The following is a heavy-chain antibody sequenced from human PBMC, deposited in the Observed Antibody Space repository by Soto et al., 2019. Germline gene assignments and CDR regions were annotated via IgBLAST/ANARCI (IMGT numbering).Heavy chain of an antibody. CDR2: ISSSSSYI. V-gene: IGHV3-21*01. CDR1: GFTFSSYS. D-gene: IGHD2-21*02. J-gene: IGHJ6*02. Sequence: EVQLVESGGGLVKPGGSLRLSCAASGFTFSSYSMNWVRQAPGKGLEWVSSISSSSSYIYYADSVKGRFTISRDNAKNSLYLQLNSLRAEDTAVYDCARAPWGGDSSGMDVWGQGTTVTVSS. CDR3: ARAPWGGDSSGMDV.